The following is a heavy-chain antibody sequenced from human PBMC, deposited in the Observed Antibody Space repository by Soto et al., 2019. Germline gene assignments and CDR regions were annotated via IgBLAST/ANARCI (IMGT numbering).Heavy chain of an antibody. Sequence: ASVKVSCKASGCTFTSYSISWVRQAPGQGLEWMGGIIPIYGAANSAQKFQGRVTITADESTSTAYMEMSSLRSEDTALYYCARARASVALSYCLDFWGQGTMVTVSS. CDR3: ARARASVALSYCLDF. CDR1: GCTFTSYS. CDR2: IIPIYGAA. D-gene: IGHD5-12*01. V-gene: IGHV1-69*13. J-gene: IGHJ5*01.